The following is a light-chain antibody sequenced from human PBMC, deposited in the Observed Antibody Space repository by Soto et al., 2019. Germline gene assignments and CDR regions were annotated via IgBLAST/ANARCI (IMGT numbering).Light chain of an antibody. CDR2: EVN. Sequence: QSVLTQPASASGSPGQSITISCTGASGDIGSYNLVSWYQHHPGKAPQLMIYEVNKRPSGVSDRFSGSKSGNTASLTISGLQSEDETDYYCCSYAGSSTPFVFGTGTKVTVL. CDR1: SGDIGSYNL. CDR3: CSYAGSSTPFV. J-gene: IGLJ1*01. V-gene: IGLV2-23*02.